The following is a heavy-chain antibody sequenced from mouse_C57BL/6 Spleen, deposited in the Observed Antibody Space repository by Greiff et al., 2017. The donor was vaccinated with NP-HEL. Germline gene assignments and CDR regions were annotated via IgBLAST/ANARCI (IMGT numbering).Heavy chain of an antibody. V-gene: IGHV5-9*01. D-gene: IGHD2-3*01. Sequence: EVHLVESGGGLVKPGGSLKLSCAASGFTFSSYTMSWVRQTPEKRLEWVATISGGGGNTYYPDSVKGRFTISRDNAKNTLYLQMSSLRSEDTALYYCARRGLLRSYYAMDYWGQGTSVTVSS. CDR1: GFTFSSYT. CDR3: ARRGLLRSYYAMDY. CDR2: ISGGGGNT. J-gene: IGHJ4*01.